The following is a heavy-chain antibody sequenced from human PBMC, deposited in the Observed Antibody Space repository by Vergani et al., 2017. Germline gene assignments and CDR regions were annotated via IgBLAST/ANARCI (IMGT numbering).Heavy chain of an antibody. CDR3: ARRGRDGYNVLSYTPHYYYMDV. V-gene: IGHV1-69*12. CDR2: IIPIFGTA. CDR1: GGTFSSYA. J-gene: IGHJ6*03. D-gene: IGHD5-24*01. Sequence: QGQLAQSGAEVKKPGSSVKVSCKASGGTFSSYAISWVRQAPGQGLEWMGGIIPIFGTANYAQKFQGRVTITADESTSTAYMELSSLRSEDTAVYYCARRGRDGYNVLSYTPHYYYMDVWGKGTTVTVSS.